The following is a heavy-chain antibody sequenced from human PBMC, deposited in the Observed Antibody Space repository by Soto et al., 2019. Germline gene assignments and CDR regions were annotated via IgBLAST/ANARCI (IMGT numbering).Heavy chain of an antibody. D-gene: IGHD2-15*01. Sequence: QVQLVESGGGLVPPGGSLRLSCAGSGFTFGDSYMSWIRQAPGKGLEWLSYISPGSRYPAYPDSVKGRFTISRDNAKRSLYLQMMSLTAEDTAIYYCVRGGGGGLFDPWGQGTMGTVSS. CDR2: ISPGSRYP. CDR1: GFTFGDSY. J-gene: IGHJ5*02. CDR3: VRGGGGGLFDP. V-gene: IGHV3-11*06.